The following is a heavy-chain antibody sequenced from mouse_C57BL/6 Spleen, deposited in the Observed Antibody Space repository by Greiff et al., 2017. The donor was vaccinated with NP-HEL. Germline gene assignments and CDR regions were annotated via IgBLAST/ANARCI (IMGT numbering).Heavy chain of an antibody. V-gene: IGHV1-64*01. J-gene: IGHJ2*01. CDR3: ARPEDGYFDY. CDR2: IYPNSGST. D-gene: IGHD2-3*01. CDR1: GYTFTSYW. Sequence: VQLQESGAELVKPGASVKLSCKASGYTFTSYWMHWVKQRPGQGLEWIGMIYPNSGSTNYNEKFKSKATLTVDKSTSTAYMQLSSLTSEDSAVYYCARPEDGYFDYWGQGTTLTVSS.